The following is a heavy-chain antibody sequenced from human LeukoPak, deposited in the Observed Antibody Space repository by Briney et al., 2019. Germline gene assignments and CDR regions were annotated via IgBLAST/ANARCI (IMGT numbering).Heavy chain of an antibody. CDR2: ISYDGSNK. D-gene: IGHD3-22*01. V-gene: IGHV3-30*18. J-gene: IGHJ4*02. CDR3: AKGPEEYYYDSSGYSFDY. CDR1: GFTFSSYG. Sequence: AGGSLRLSCAASGFTFSSYGMHWVPQAPGKGREWVAVISYDGSNKYYADSVKGRFTISRDNSKNTLYLQMNSLRAEDTAVYYCAKGPEEYYYDSSGYSFDYWGQGTLVTVSS.